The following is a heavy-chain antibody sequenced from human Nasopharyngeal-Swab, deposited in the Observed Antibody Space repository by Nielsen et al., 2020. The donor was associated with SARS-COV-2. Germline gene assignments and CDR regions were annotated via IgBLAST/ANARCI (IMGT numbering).Heavy chain of an antibody. D-gene: IGHD6-13*01. CDR2: INPSGGST. CDR3: ARDQASIAAMAY. Sequence: ASVQVSCKASGYTFTSNYMHWVRQAPGQGLEWMGIINPSGGSTSYAQKFQGRVTMTRDTSTSTVYMELSSLRSEDTAVYYCARDQASIAAMAYWGQGTLVTVSS. J-gene: IGHJ4*02. V-gene: IGHV1-46*01. CDR1: GYTFTSNY.